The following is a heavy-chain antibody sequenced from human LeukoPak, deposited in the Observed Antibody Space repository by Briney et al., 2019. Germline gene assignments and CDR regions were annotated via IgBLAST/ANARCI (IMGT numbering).Heavy chain of an antibody. CDR3: AKVAADEFDY. V-gene: IGHV3-23*01. Sequence: GGSLRLSCAASGFTFSSYAMSWVRQAPXXXXXWVSAISGSGGSTYYADSVKGRFTISRDNSKNTLYLQMNSLRAEDTAVYYCAKVAADEFDYWGQGTLVTVSS. D-gene: IGHD6-13*01. CDR1: GFTFSSYA. CDR2: ISGSGGST. J-gene: IGHJ4*02.